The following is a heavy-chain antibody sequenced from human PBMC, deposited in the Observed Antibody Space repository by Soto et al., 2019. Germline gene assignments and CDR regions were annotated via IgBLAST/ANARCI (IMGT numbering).Heavy chain of an antibody. D-gene: IGHD6-13*01. CDR3: ARDRLAAAGGRGSFDY. CDR1: GYTFTSYY. Sequence: QVQLVQSGAEVKKPGASVKVSCKASGYTFTSYYMHWVRQAPGQGLEWMGIINPSGGSTSYAQKFHGRVTMTRDTSTSTVYMELSSLRSEDTAVYYCARDRLAAAGGRGSFDYWGQGTLVTVSS. J-gene: IGHJ4*02. CDR2: INPSGGST. V-gene: IGHV1-46*01.